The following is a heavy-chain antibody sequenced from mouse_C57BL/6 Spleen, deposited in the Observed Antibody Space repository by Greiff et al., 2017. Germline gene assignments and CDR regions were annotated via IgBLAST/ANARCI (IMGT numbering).Heavy chain of an antibody. D-gene: IGHD1-1*01. V-gene: IGHV1-82*01. CDR2: IYPGDGDT. J-gene: IGHJ1*03. CDR3: ARTAVLRTSGYFDV. CDR1: GYAFSSSW. Sequence: VKLQESGPELVKPGASVKISCKASGYAFSSSWMNWVKQRPGKGLEWIGRIYPGDGDTNYNGKFKGTATLTAGKSSSTAYMQLSSLTSEDSAVYFCARTAVLRTSGYFDVWGTGTTVTVSS.